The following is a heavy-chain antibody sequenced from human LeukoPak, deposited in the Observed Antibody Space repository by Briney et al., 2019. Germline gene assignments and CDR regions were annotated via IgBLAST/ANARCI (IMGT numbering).Heavy chain of an antibody. J-gene: IGHJ4*02. V-gene: IGHV3-15*01. CDR3: TTILKWELRYYFDI. Sequence: GESLRLSCATSGFTFTSAWLSWVCQVPGKGLEWVGRIRPKTDAEATDYAAPVKGRFTVSRDDSKSTLYLQMNSLKTEDTAVYYCTTILKWELRYYFDIRGQGTLVTVAS. D-gene: IGHD1-26*01. CDR1: GFTFTSAW. CDR2: IRPKTDAEAT.